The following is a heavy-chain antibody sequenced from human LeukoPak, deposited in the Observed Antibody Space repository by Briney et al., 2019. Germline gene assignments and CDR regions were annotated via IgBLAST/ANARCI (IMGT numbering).Heavy chain of an antibody. CDR3: ARGGTCSSTSCDGGIEY. V-gene: IGHV3-21*06. D-gene: IGHD2-2*01. Sequence: GGSLRLSCAASGFAFSSYNMKWVRQAPGKGLEWVSFISTTSTYIYYADSVKGRFTVSRDNSKNSLYLQMDSLRVEDTAVYYCARGGTCSSTSCDGGIEYWGQGTLVTVSS. CDR1: GFAFSSYN. J-gene: IGHJ4*02. CDR2: ISTTSTYI.